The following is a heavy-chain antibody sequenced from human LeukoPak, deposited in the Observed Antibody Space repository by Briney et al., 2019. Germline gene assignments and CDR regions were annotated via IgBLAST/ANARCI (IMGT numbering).Heavy chain of an antibody. CDR1: GFTFSSYG. V-gene: IGHV3-30*02. CDR3: AKEGLYYYGSGSYSDYYMDV. D-gene: IGHD3-10*01. J-gene: IGHJ6*03. Sequence: GGSLRLSCAASGFTFSSYGMHWVRQAPGKGLEWGAFIRYDGSNKYYADSVKGRFTISRDNSKNTLYLRMNSLRAEDTAVYYCAKEGLYYYGSGSYSDYYMDVWGKGTTVTISS. CDR2: IRYDGSNK.